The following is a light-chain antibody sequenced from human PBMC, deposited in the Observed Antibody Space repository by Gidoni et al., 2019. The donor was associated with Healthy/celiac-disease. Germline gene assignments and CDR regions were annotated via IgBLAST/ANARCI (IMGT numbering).Light chain of an antibody. CDR1: QSISSY. CDR3: QQSYSTLFT. CDR2: AAS. J-gene: IGKJ3*01. Sequence: DIQMTQSPSSLSASVGDRVTITCRASQSISSYLNWYQQKPGKAPKLLIYAASSLQRGVPSRFSGSGSGTDFTLTISSLQPEDFATYYCQQSYSTLFTFGPXTNVDIK. V-gene: IGKV1-39*01.